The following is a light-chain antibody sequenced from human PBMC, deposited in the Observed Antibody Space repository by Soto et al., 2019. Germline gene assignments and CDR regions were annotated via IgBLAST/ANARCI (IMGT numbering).Light chain of an antibody. J-gene: IGKJ1*01. V-gene: IGKV1-5*01. CDR1: QSISGW. Sequence: DIQMTQSPSTLSASVGDRVTITCRASQSISGWLAWYQQKPGKAPKLLIYDASTLESGVPSRFSGSGSGTEFTLIISGLQPDDYATYYCQQYKSYPSTFGQGTKVDIK. CDR3: QQYKSYPST. CDR2: DAS.